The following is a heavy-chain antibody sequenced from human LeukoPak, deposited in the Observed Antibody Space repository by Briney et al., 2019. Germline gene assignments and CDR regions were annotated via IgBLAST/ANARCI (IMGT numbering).Heavy chain of an antibody. CDR2: ISYDGSNK. J-gene: IGHJ4*02. CDR1: GFTFSSYA. D-gene: IGHD3-16*01. V-gene: IGHV3-30-3*01. Sequence: GGSLRLSCAASGFTFSSYAMHWVRQAPGKGLEWVAVISYDGSNKYYADSVKGQFTISRDNSKNTLYLQMNSLRAEDTAVYYCARADRAGGYDYWGQGTLVTVSS. CDR3: ARADRAGGYDY.